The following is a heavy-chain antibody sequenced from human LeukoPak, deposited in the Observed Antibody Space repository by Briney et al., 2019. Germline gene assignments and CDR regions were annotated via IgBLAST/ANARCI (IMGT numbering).Heavy chain of an antibody. CDR3: ATTLNIATPGHL. Sequence: GGSLRLSCVASGFTFSDYWMSWVRQAPGKGLEWVANIKSDESERFFLDSVKGRFTIFRDNAKNSVYLQMSSLRAEDTGVYYCATTLNIATPGHLWGQGALVTVSS. CDR2: IKSDESER. V-gene: IGHV3-7*01. D-gene: IGHD6-13*01. J-gene: IGHJ4*02. CDR1: GFTFSDYW.